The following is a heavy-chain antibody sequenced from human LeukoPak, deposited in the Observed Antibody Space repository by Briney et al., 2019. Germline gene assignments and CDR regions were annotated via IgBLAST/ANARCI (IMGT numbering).Heavy chain of an antibody. V-gene: IGHV1-2*02. J-gene: IGHJ6*03. D-gene: IGHD3-22*01. CDR1: GYTFTGYY. Sequence: ASVKVSCKASGYTFTGYYMHWVRQVPGQGLEWMGWINPNSGGTNYAQKFQGRVTMTRDTSISTAYMELSRLRSDDTAVYYCARESSGYYYYYYMDVWGKGTTVTVSS. CDR2: INPNSGGT. CDR3: ARESSGYYYYYYMDV.